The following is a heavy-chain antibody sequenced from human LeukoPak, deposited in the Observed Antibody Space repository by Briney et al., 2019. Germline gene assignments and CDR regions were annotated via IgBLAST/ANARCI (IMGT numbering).Heavy chain of an antibody. J-gene: IGHJ4*02. CDR1: GGSISSGSYY. Sequence: PSQTLSLTCTVSGGSISSGSYYWSWIRQPAGKGLEWIGRIYTSGSTNYNPSLKSRVTISVDTSKNQFSLKLSSVTAADTAVYYCARKGYDSGIFYDYWGQGTLVTVSS. V-gene: IGHV4-61*02. CDR2: IYTSGST. D-gene: IGHD3-10*01. CDR3: ARKGYDSGIFYDY.